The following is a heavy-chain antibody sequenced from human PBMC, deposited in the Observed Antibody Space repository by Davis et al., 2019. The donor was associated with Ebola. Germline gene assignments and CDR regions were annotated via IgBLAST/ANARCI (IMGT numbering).Heavy chain of an antibody. V-gene: IGHV1-3*01. Sequence: AASVKVSCKASGYTFTSYAMHWVRQAPGQRLEWMGWINAGNGNTKYSQKFQGRVTITRDTSASTAYMELRSLRSEDTAVYYCARVGSGWYYYDYWGQGTLVTVSS. J-gene: IGHJ4*02. CDR2: INAGNGNT. D-gene: IGHD6-19*01. CDR3: ARVGSGWYYYDY. CDR1: GYTFTSYA.